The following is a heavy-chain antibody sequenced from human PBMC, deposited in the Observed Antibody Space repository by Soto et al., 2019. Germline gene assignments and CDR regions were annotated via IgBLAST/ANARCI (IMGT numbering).Heavy chain of an antibody. CDR3: ASRGGAGEEQLVPYYYGMDV. V-gene: IGHV1-69*13. D-gene: IGHD6-6*01. J-gene: IGHJ6*02. CDR1: GGTFSSYA. Sequence: SVKVSCKASGGTFSSYAISWVRQAPGQGLEWMGGIIPIFGTANYAQKFQGRVTITADESTSTAYMELSSLRSEDTAVYYCASRGGAGEEQLVPYYYGMDVWGQGTTVTVSS. CDR2: IIPIFGTA.